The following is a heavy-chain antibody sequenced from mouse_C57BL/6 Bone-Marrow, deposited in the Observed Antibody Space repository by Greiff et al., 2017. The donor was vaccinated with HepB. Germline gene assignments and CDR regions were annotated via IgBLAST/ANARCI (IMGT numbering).Heavy chain of an antibody. CDR1: GYTFTSYW. V-gene: IGHV1-5*01. Sequence: DVKLQESGTVLARPGASVKMSCKTSGYTFTSYWMHWVKQRPGQGLEWIGAIYPGNSDTSYNQKFKGKAKLTAVTSASTAYMELSSLTNEDSAVYYCTRSNSNYGSSWFAYWGQGTLVTVSA. CDR2: IYPGNSDT. J-gene: IGHJ3*01. D-gene: IGHD2-5*01. CDR3: TRSNSNYGSSWFAY.